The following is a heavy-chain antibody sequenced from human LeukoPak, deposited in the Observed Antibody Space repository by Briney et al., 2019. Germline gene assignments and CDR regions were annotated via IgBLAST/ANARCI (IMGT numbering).Heavy chain of an antibody. D-gene: IGHD2-15*01. Sequence: GASVKVSCKPSGYTFTGYYIQWVRQAPGQGLEWMGWINPNSGGTNYAPKFQGRVSMTRDTSISTAYMELSRLRSDDTAVYYCARDEDRGYCSDGSCYSGGKMDYWGQGTLVIVSS. CDR1: GYTFTGYY. V-gene: IGHV1-2*02. J-gene: IGHJ4*02. CDR3: ARDEDRGYCSDGSCYSGGKMDY. CDR2: INPNSGGT.